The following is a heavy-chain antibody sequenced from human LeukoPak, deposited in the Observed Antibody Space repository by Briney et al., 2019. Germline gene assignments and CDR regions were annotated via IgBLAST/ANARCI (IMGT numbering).Heavy chain of an antibody. V-gene: IGHV1-3*01. J-gene: IGHJ6*02. CDR1: GYTFTGYY. D-gene: IGHD3-10*01. Sequence: GASVKASCKASGYTFTGYYMHWVRQAPGQRLEWMGWINAGNGNTKYSQKFQGRVTITRDTSASTAYMELSSLRSEDTAVYYCARGIGGSGSPHDVNYYYYYGMDVWGQGTTVTVSS. CDR3: ARGIGGSGSPHDVNYYYYYGMDV. CDR2: INAGNGNT.